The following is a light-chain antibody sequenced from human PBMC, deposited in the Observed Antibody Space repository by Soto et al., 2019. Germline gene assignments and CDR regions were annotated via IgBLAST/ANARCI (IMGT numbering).Light chain of an antibody. CDR3: ETWDSNTQV. Sequence: QSVLTQSSSASASLGSSVKLTCTLSSGHSKYIIAWHQQQPGKAPRYLMKLEGSGTYNKGRGVPDRFSGSSSGADRYLTIPHPQAEDESYYYWETWDSNTQVFGGGTKVTVL. V-gene: IGLV4-60*03. CDR2: LEGSGTY. J-gene: IGLJ2*01. CDR1: SGHSKYI.